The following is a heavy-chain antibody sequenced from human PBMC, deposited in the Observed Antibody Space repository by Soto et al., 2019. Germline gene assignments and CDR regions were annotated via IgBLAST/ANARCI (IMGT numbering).Heavy chain of an antibody. Sequence: SETLSLTCAVYGGSFSGYFCTWIRQPPGKGLEWIGEINHSGSTNYNPSLKSRVAISVDTSKNQFSLKLSSVTAADTAVYYCARGRYGSGSYRVFYYYGMDVWGQGTTVTVSS. D-gene: IGHD3-10*01. CDR1: GGSFSGYF. CDR2: INHSGST. J-gene: IGHJ6*02. CDR3: ARGRYGSGSYRVFYYYGMDV. V-gene: IGHV4-34*01.